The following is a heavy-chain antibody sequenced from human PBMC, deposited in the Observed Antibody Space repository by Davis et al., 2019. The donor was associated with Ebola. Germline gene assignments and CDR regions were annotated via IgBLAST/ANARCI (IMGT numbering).Heavy chain of an antibody. CDR1: GDSVSGSSGA. D-gene: IGHD5-18*01. CDR2: TYYNSDWYN. V-gene: IGHV6-1*01. Sequence: PSETLSLTCAISGDSVSGSSGAWNWIRQSPSRGLEWLGRTYYNSDWYNDYAVSVKGRITISPDTSKNQVSLQLHSVTPEDTAVYYCARGWLRAGMDVWGEGTTVTVPS. CDR3: ARGWLRAGMDV. J-gene: IGHJ6*04.